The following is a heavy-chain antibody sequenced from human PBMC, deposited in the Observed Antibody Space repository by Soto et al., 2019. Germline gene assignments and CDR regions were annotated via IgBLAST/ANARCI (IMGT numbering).Heavy chain of an antibody. CDR2: IHPGDSDT. CDR1: GYSFTTYW. J-gene: IGHJ4*02. D-gene: IGHD6-13*01. V-gene: IGHV5-51*01. Sequence: PGESLKIYCWGSGYSFTTYWIGWVRQRPGKGLEWMGIIHPGDSDTRNNPSFQGQVTISADKSISTAYLQWSSLKASDTGMYYCVRHGSGSNWSIIDYWGQGTLVTVSS. CDR3: VRHGSGSNWSIIDY.